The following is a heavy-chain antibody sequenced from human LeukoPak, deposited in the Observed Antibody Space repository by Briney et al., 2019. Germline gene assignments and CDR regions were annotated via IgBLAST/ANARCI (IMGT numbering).Heavy chain of an antibody. D-gene: IGHD2-21*01. J-gene: IGHJ5*02. Sequence: SQTLSLTCAISGDSVSSSTAAWNWIRQSPSRGLEWLGRTYYRSKWYNDYAVSVKDRITINPDTSKNQLSLQLKSVTPEDTAVYFCTRGYSNPYYWFDPWGQGTLVTVSS. CDR2: TYYRSKWYN. V-gene: IGHV6-1*01. CDR1: GDSVSSSTAA. CDR3: TRGYSNPYYWFDP.